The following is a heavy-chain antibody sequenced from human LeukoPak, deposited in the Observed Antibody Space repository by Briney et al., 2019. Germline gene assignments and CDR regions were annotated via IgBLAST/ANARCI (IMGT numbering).Heavy chain of an antibody. CDR1: GGTFSSYA. CDR2: IIPIFGTA. J-gene: IGHJ4*02. CDR3: ARGGHDYPFDY. Sequence: SVKVSCKASGGTFSSYAISWVRQAPGQGLEWMGGIIPIFGTANYAQKFQGRVTITTDESTSTAYMELSSLRSEDTAVYYCARGGHDYPFDYWGREPWSPSPQ. V-gene: IGHV1-69*05. D-gene: IGHD4-11*01.